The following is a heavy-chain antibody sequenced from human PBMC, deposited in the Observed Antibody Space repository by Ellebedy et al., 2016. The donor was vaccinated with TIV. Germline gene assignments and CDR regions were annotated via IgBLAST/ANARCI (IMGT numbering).Heavy chain of an antibody. CDR2: IKSKTDGGTT. J-gene: IGHJ4*02. Sequence: PGGSLRLSCAGSGFTFSKAWMRWVRQAPGKGLEWVGHIKSKTDGGTTDYAAPVKGRFTISRDDSKNTLYLQMNSLRTEDTAVYYCTTLGGFDYWGQGTLVTVSS. D-gene: IGHD3-16*01. CDR3: TTLGGFDY. CDR1: GFTFSKAW. V-gene: IGHV3-15*01.